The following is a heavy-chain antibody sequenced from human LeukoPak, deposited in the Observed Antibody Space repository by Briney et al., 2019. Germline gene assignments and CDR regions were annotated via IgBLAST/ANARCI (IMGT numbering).Heavy chain of an antibody. D-gene: IGHD2-2*01. V-gene: IGHV4-59*08. CDR3: ARSGCTSTSCYLGDY. CDR2: IYYSGTTNY. Sequence: SETLSLTCTVSGGSISTNYWSWLRQPPGKGLEWIGYIYYSGTTNYNYNPSLKSRVTISVDTSKSQFSLNLSSVTAADTAVYFCARSGCTSTSCYLGDYWGQGTLVTVSS. J-gene: IGHJ4*02. CDR1: GGSISTNY.